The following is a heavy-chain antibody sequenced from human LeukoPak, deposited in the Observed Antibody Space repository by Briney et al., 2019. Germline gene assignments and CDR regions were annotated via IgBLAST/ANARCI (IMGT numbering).Heavy chain of an antibody. D-gene: IGHD6-19*01. CDR3: ARRPLYSGGWGVFDY. CDR2: IYPADSDT. J-gene: IGHJ4*02. V-gene: IGHV5-51*01. Sequence: NHGESLKISCKGSGFSLTNYWIGWVRQMPGKGLEWMGIIYPADSDTRYSPSFQGQVTISADKSISTAYLQWSNLTSSDTAVYYCARRPLYSGGWGVFDYWGQGTLVTVSS. CDR1: GFSLTNYW.